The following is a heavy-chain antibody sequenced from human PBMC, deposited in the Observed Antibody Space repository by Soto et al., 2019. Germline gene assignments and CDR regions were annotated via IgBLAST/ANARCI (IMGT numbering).Heavy chain of an antibody. CDR2: ISYDGSNK. V-gene: IGHV3-30*18. J-gene: IGHJ6*02. CDR1: GFTFSSYG. Sequence: AGGSLRLSCAASGFTFSSYGMHWVRQAPGKGLEWVAVISYDGSNKYYADSVKGRFTISRDNSKNTLYLQMNSLRDEDTAVYYCAKDRLPQTPEAYYYYYGMDVWGQGTTVTVSS. CDR3: AKDRLPQTPEAYYYYYGMDV. D-gene: IGHD6-25*01.